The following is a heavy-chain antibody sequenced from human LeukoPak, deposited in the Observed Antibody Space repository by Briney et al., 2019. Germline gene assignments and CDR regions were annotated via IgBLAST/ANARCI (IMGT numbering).Heavy chain of an antibody. CDR3: ARDFKYSGYELDY. CDR1: GFTFSSYW. CDR2: INSDGSST. Sequence: PGGSLRLSCAASGFTFSSYWMHWVRQAPGKGLVWVSRINSDGSSTSYADSVKGRFTISRDNAKNTPYLQMNSLRAEDTAVYYCARDFKYSGYELDYWGQGTLVTVSS. J-gene: IGHJ4*02. D-gene: IGHD5-12*01. V-gene: IGHV3-74*01.